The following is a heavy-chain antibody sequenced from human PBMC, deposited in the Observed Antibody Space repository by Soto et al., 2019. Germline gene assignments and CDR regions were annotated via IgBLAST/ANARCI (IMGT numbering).Heavy chain of an antibody. V-gene: IGHV3-48*03. D-gene: IGHD3-22*01. J-gene: IGHJ4*02. CDR2: ISSSGSTI. CDR1: GFTFSSYE. CDR3: ARAYSSGYCYPFDY. Sequence: GGSLRLSCAASGFTFSSYEMNWVRQAPGKGLEWVSYISSSGSTIYYADSVKGRFTISRDNAKNSLYLQMNSLRAEDTAVYYCARAYSSGYCYPFDYWGQGTLVTVSS.